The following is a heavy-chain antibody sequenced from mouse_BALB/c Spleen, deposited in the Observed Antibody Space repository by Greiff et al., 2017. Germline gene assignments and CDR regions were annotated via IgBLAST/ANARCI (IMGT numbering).Heavy chain of an antibody. D-gene: IGHD1-2*01. CDR3: ARAGGTTAPYWDFDV. CDR2: IWAGGST. J-gene: IGHJ1*01. Sequence: QVQLKESGPGLVAPSQSLSITCTVSGFSLTSYGVHWVRQPPGKGLEWLGVIWAGGSTNYNSALMSRLSISTDNSKSQVFLKMNSLQTDDTAMSYYARAGGTTAPYWDFDVWGEGTTVTVSS. V-gene: IGHV2-9*02. CDR1: GFSLTSYG.